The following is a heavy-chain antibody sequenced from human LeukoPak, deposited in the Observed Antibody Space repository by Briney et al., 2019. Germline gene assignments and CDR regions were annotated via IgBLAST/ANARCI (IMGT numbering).Heavy chain of an antibody. CDR1: GFTFSDYF. Sequence: GGSLRLSWAASGFTFSDYFMSWVRQAPGKGLEWLSYINGRGTYIDYAEALKGRITISRDNAQNSLYLQMNSLRVEDTAVYYCARSGREATEIDYWGQGTLVTVSS. J-gene: IGHJ4*02. CDR3: ARSGREATEIDY. V-gene: IGHV3-11*06. D-gene: IGHD1-1*01. CDR2: INGRGTYI.